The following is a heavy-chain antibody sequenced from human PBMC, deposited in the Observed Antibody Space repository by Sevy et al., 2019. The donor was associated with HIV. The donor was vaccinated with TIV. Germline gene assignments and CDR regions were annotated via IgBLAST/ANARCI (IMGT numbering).Heavy chain of an antibody. Sequence: GGSLRLSCAASGFTFSSYAMSWVRQAPGKGLEWVSGLSGNGGSTNYADSVKGRFALSRDNSKNTLYLQMNNLRAEDTAIYFCAKDRIWELGDALDIRGQGTMVTVSS. D-gene: IGHD1-7*01. V-gene: IGHV3-23*01. CDR1: GFTFSSYA. CDR2: LSGNGGST. J-gene: IGHJ3*02. CDR3: AKDRIWELGDALDI.